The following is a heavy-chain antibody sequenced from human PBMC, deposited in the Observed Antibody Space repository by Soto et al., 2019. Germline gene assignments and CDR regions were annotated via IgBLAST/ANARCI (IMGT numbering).Heavy chain of an antibody. Sequence: EVQLVESGGGLVKPGGSLRLSCAASGFTFSDAWMSWVRQAPGKGLEWIGRFRSKTDGGTTDYAAPMKGRFTISRDDSKNTLNRKMTALKTRTTAVNYGTTEPQAVQQLGGFANWGRETLV. CDR1: GFTFSDAW. D-gene: IGHD6-6*01. CDR2: FRSKTDGGTT. CDR3: TTEPQAVQQLGGFAN. J-gene: IGHJ4*02. V-gene: IGHV3-15*01.